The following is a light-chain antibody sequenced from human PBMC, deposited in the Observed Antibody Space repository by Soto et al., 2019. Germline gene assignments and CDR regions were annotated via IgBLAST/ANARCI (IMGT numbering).Light chain of an antibody. CDR2: GAS. CDR3: QQYKIWPWT. CDR1: QSVSSN. V-gene: IGKV3-15*01. Sequence: EIVMTQSPATLSMSPGQRVTLSCRASQSVSSNLAWNQQKSGQAPRLLIYGASTRATGIPDRFSGSESGTEFILTISSLQSEDFAVYYCQQYKIWPWTFGQGTKVEIK. J-gene: IGKJ1*01.